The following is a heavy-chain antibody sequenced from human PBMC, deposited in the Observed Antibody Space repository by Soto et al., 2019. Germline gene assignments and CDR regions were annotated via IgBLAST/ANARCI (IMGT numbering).Heavy chain of an antibody. V-gene: IGHV3-23*01. J-gene: IGHJ3*02. CDR2: ISGSGGST. CDR3: AKDLKLAAAGPLDAFDI. CDR1: GFTFSSYA. D-gene: IGHD6-13*01. Sequence: PGGSLRLSCAASGFTFSSYAMSWVRQAPGKGLEWVSAISGSGGSTYYADSVKGRFTISRDNSKNTLYLQMNSLRAEDTAVYYCAKDLKLAAAGPLDAFDIWGQGTMVTVSS.